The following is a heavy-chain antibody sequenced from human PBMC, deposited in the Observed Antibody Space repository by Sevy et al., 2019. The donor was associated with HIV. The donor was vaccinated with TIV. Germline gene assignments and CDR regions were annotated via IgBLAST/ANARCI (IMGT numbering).Heavy chain of an antibody. V-gene: IGHV3-7*01. CDR3: VREGLGGSRYRLDC. CDR1: GFSFSTYW. CDR2: MKQDGTER. D-gene: IGHD3-16*01. Sequence: GGSLRLSCAASGFSFSTYWMTWVRQAPGKGLEWVATMKQDGTERDYVDSVKGRFTISRDNTKTSLFLQMNSLSAEDTGVYYCVREGLGGSRYRLDCWGQGTLVTVSS. J-gene: IGHJ4*02.